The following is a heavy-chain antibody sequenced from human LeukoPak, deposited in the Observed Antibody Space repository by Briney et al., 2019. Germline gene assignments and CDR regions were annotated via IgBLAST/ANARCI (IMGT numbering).Heavy chain of an antibody. J-gene: IGHJ4*02. V-gene: IGHV4-38-2*02. CDR1: GSSISSSYY. CDR2: IGGTT. Sequence: SETLPLTCIVSGSSISSSYYYSWIRQPPGKGLEWIGSIGGTTYYNPSLQSRVTISVDTSNNDFSLKLTSVTAADTAVYYCARDRLDGSGSSQPLGYFDYWGQGILVTVSS. CDR3: ARDRLDGSGSSQPLGYFDY. D-gene: IGHD3-10*01.